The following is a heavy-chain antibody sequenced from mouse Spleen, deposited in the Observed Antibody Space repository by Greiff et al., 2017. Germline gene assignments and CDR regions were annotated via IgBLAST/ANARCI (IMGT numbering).Heavy chain of an antibody. V-gene: IGHV1-18*01. CDR1: GYTFTDYN. Sequence: VQLQQSGPELVKPGASVKIPCKASGYTFTDYNMDWVKQSHGKSLEWIGDINPNNGGTIYNQKFKGKATLTVDKSSSTAYMELRSLTSEDTAVYYCASIYYGDSWFAYWGQGTLVTVSA. J-gene: IGHJ3*01. CDR3: ASIYYGDSWFAY. D-gene: IGHD2-13*01. CDR2: INPNNGGT.